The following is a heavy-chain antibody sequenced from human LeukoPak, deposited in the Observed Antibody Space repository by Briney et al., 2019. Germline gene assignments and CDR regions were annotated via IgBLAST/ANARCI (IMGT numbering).Heavy chain of an antibody. CDR1: GFTFRSYS. V-gene: IGHV3-21*01. Sequence: PGGSLRLSCAASGFTFRSYSMNWVRQAPGKGLEWVSSISSSSSYIYYADSVKGRFTNSRDNAKNSLYLQMNSLRAEDTAVYYCAREKTGFGDNGFDIWGQGTMVTVSS. CDR2: ISSSSSYI. CDR3: AREKTGFGDNGFDI. J-gene: IGHJ3*02. D-gene: IGHD3-10*01.